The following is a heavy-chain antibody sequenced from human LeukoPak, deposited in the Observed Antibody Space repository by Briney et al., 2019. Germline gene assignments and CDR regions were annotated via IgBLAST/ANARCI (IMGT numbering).Heavy chain of an antibody. D-gene: IGHD3-22*01. V-gene: IGHV4-30-4*01. CDR1: GGSISSGDYY. CDR2: IYYSGST. J-gene: IGHJ4*02. Sequence: PSETLSLTCTVSGGSISSGDYYWSWIRQPPGKGLEWIGYIYYSGSTYYNPSLKSRVTISVDTSKNQFSLKLSSVTAADTAVYYCARYYDSSGYHRPFDYWGQGTLVTVSS. CDR3: ARYYDSSGYHRPFDY.